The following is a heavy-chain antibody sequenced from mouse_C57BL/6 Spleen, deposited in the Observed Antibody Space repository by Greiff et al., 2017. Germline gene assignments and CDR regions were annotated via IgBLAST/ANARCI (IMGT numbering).Heavy chain of an antibody. CDR1: GFSLTSYG. V-gene: IGHV2-2*01. CDR3: ARNPDSSFYFDY. CDR2: IWSGGST. J-gene: IGHJ2*01. Sequence: VQRVESGPGLVQPSQSLSITCTVSGFSLTSYGVHWVRQSPGKGLEWLGVIWSGGSTDYKAAFISRLSISKDNSKSQVFFKMNSLQADDTAIYYCARNPDSSFYFDYWGQGTTLTVSS. D-gene: IGHD1-1*01.